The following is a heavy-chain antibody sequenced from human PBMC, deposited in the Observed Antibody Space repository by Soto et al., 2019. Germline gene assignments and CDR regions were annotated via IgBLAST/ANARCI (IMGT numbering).Heavy chain of an antibody. CDR2: ISSDGGIK. Sequence: QVQLVESGGGVVQPGGSLKLSCTASGFTFSSYTMHWVRQAPGKGLDWVAAISSDGGIKYYAHSVKGRFTISRDNSRNTLYPQMNSLTPDDTSLFYCARDPAGGFNWFDPWGQGTLVTVSS. CDR1: GFTFSSYT. V-gene: IGHV3-30-3*01. CDR3: ARDPAGGFNWFDP. J-gene: IGHJ5*02. D-gene: IGHD6-25*01.